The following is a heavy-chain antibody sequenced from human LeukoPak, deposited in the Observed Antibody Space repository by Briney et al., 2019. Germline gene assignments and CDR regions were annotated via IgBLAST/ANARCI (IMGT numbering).Heavy chain of an antibody. J-gene: IGHJ4*02. CDR1: GFIFSTYA. CDR3: AREDYGDYVGLFDY. V-gene: IGHV3-23*01. D-gene: IGHD4-17*01. CDR2: ISASASST. Sequence: PGGSLRLSCAASGFIFSTYAMSWVRQAPGMGLESVSAISASASSTYYADSVKGRFTISRDNSRNTVYLQMNSLRAEDTAVYYCAREDYGDYVGLFDYWGQGTLVTVSS.